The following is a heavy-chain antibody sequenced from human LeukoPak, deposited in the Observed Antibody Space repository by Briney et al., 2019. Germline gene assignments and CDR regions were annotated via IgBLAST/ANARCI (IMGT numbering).Heavy chain of an antibody. Sequence: GGSLRLSCAASGFMFSDYGMHWVRQAPGKGLEWVAVIWNNGNNRYADSVRGRFTISRDDSKSTLYLQMDSLRVDDTAVYFCARDSVGIPTDFDFWGRGTLVTVSS. CDR2: IWNNGNNR. D-gene: IGHD1-26*01. V-gene: IGHV3-33*01. CDR1: GFMFSDYG. CDR3: ARDSVGIPTDFDF. J-gene: IGHJ4*02.